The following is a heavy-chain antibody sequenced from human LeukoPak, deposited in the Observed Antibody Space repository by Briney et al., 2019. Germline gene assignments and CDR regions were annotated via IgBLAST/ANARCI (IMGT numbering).Heavy chain of an antibody. CDR2: MNPNSGNT. CDR1: GYTFTSYD. V-gene: IGHV1-8*01. Sequence: ASVEVSCKASGYTFTSYDINWVRQATGQGLEWMGWMNPNSGNTGYAQKFQGRVTMTRNTSISTAYMELSSLRSEDTAVYYCARGEDNWNHFDYWGQGTLVTVSS. D-gene: IGHD1-1*01. J-gene: IGHJ4*02. CDR3: ARGEDNWNHFDY.